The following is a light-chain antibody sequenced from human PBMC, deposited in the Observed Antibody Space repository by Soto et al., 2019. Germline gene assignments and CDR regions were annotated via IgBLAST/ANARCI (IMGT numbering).Light chain of an antibody. Sequence: QSVLTQPASVSGSPGQSITISCTGSSSDVCGYDYVSWYQHQPGKAPKHMIYEVASRPSGVSNRFSGSKSGNTASLTIAGLRVEDEGDYYCSSHSSSNTLVVFGGVTKLTVL. CDR2: EVA. CDR1: SSDVCGYDY. J-gene: IGLJ3*02. V-gene: IGLV2-14*01. CDR3: SSHSSSNTLVV.